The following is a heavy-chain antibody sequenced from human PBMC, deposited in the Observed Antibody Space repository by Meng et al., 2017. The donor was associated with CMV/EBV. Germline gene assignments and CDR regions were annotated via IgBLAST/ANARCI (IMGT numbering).Heavy chain of an antibody. CDR3: ARGVGATGKADY. V-gene: IGHV4-34*01. CDR1: GGAFSGYY. J-gene: IGHJ4*02. CDR2: IKHSGST. Sequence: QVALPLGGEALCGPSETLDLTCSVYGGAFSGYYWSWIPQPPGKGLEWIGEIKHSGSTNYNPSLKSRVTISVDTSKNQFSLKLSSVTAADTAVYYCARGVGATGKADYWGQGTLVTVSS. D-gene: IGHD1-26*01.